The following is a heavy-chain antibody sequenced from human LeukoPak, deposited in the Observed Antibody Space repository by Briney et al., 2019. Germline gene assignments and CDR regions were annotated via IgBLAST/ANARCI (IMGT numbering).Heavy chain of an antibody. V-gene: IGHV1-18*01. D-gene: IGHD3-9*01. J-gene: IGHJ3*02. CDR1: GYTFTSYG. CDR2: ISAYNGNT. Sequence: ASVKVSCKASGYTFTSYGISWVRQAPGQGLEWMGWISAYNGNTNYAQKLQGRVTMTTDTSTSTAYMELRSLRSDDTAVYYCARGGGRENYDILTGYYIGAFDIWGQGTMVTASS. CDR3: ARGGGRENYDILTGYYIGAFDI.